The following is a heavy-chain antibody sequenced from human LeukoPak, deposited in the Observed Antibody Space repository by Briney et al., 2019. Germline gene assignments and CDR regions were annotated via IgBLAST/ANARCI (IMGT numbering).Heavy chain of an antibody. J-gene: IGHJ4*02. Sequence: GGSLRLSCAVSGFTFSSHAMSWVGQAPGKGLEYVSAIIGGADSTYYADSVKGRFTISRDNSKNTLYLQMNSLRAEDTAVYYCAKRSPFYFDYWGQGTLVSVSS. V-gene: IGHV3-23*01. CDR2: IIGGADST. CDR3: AKRSPFYFDY. CDR1: GFTFSSHA.